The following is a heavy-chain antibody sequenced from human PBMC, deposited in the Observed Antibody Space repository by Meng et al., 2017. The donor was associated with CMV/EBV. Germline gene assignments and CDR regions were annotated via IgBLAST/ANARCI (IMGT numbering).Heavy chain of an antibody. V-gene: IGHV3-30*02. CDR1: GFTFSSYG. Sequence: LSLTCAASGFTFSSYGMHWVRQAPGKGLEWVAFIRYDGSNKYYADSVKGRFTISRDNSKNTLYLQMNSLRAEDTAVYYCAKGPRIFGVVIPLYGMDVWGQGTTVTVSS. D-gene: IGHD3-3*01. CDR3: AKGPRIFGVVIPLYGMDV. CDR2: IRYDGSNK. J-gene: IGHJ6*02.